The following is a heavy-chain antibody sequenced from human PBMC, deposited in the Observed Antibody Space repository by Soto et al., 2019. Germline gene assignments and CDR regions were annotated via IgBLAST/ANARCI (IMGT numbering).Heavy chain of an antibody. V-gene: IGHV3-30*18. CDR1: GFTFSSYG. J-gene: IGHJ4*02. CDR2: ISYDGSNK. Sequence: WGSLRLSCAASGFTFSSYGMPWVRQAPGKGLEWVAVISYDGSNKYYADSVKGRFTISRDNSKNTLYLQMNSLRAEDTAVYYCAKETSPDDYRTFFDYWGQGTLVTVSS. D-gene: IGHD4-4*01. CDR3: AKETSPDDYRTFFDY.